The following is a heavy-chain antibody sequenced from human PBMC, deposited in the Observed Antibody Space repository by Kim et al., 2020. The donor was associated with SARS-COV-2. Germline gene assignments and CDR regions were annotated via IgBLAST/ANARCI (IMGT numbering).Heavy chain of an antibody. CDR3: ARAGRDDQPRYYDILTGYYYKGGWGLDWFDP. J-gene: IGHJ5*02. Sequence: SETLSLTCTVSGGSNSSSSYYWGWIRQPPGKGLEWIGSIYYSGSTYYNPSLKSRVTISVDTSKNQFSLKLSSVTAADTAVYYCARAGRDDQPRYYDILTGYYYKGGWGLDWFDPWGQGTLVTVSS. D-gene: IGHD3-9*01. CDR2: IYYSGST. V-gene: IGHV4-39*07. CDR1: GGSNSSSSYY.